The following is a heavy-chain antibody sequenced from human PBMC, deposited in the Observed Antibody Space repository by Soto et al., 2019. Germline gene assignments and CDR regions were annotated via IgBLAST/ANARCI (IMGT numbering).Heavy chain of an antibody. J-gene: IGHJ4*02. V-gene: IGHV4-39*01. D-gene: IGHD2-15*01. CDR1: GGSFSSDIYY. CDR3: ARRGGYCGGGACDF. Sequence: QLQLQESGPGLVQPSETLSLTCTISGGSFSSDIYYWGWIRQPPGKGLEWIGSIDYSETTSYNPSPRRPVTMSVDTAKTQFFLRLSSVTAADTGVFFWARRGGYCGGGACDFWGQGTQVIVSS. CDR2: IDYSETT.